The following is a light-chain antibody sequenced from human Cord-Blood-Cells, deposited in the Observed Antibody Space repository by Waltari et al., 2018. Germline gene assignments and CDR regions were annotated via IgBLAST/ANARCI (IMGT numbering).Light chain of an antibody. J-gene: IGLJ2*01. CDR3: SSYTSSSTVV. CDR2: EVS. CDR1: SSDVGGYNY. Sequence: QSALTQPASVSGSPGQSITISCTGTSSDVGGYNYVSWYQQHPGKAPKLMIYEVSNGPSGVSKRFAGSKSGNTASLTISGLQAEDEADYYCSSYTSSSTVVFGGGTKLTVL. V-gene: IGLV2-14*01.